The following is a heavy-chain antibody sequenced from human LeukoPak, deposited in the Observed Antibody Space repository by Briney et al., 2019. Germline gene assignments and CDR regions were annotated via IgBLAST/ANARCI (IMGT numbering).Heavy chain of an antibody. J-gene: IGHJ4*02. V-gene: IGHV4-34*01. CDR1: GGSFSGYY. Sequence: SETLSLTCAVYGGSFSGYYWSWIRQPPGKGLEWIGEINHSGSTNYSPSLKSRVTISVDTSKNQFSLKLSSVTAADTAVYYCARGYLAGTDYWGQGTLVTVSS. CDR2: INHSGST. CDR3: ARGYLAGTDY. D-gene: IGHD1-14*01.